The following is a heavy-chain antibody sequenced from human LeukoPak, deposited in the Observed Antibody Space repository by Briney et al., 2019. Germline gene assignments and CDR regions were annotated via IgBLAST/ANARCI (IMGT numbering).Heavy chain of an antibody. CDR3: ARSALGSLDV. J-gene: IGHJ6*02. CDR2: IYYSGST. Sequence: PSETLSLTCTVSGGSISSSSYYWGWIRQPPGKGLEWIGSIYYSGSTYYNPSLKSRVTISVDTSKNQFSLKLSSVTAADTAVYYCARSALGSLDVWGQGTTVTVSS. D-gene: IGHD3-10*01. CDR1: GGSISSSSYY. V-gene: IGHV4-39*07.